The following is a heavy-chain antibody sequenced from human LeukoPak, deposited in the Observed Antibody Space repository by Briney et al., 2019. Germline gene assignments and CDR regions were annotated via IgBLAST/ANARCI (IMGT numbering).Heavy chain of an antibody. V-gene: IGHV3-20*04. CDR3: ARVGGAHYYYYFYMDV. J-gene: IGHJ6*03. CDR2: INWNGGGT. Sequence: PGGALRVSCAASGFTFEDYGMSWVRQAPGEGLEWVSGINWNGGGTGYADSVKGRFPISRDNGKNSLYLQMNSLRAEDTALYYCARVGGAHYYYYFYMDVWGKGTTVTVSS. CDR1: GFTFEDYG. D-gene: IGHD1-26*01.